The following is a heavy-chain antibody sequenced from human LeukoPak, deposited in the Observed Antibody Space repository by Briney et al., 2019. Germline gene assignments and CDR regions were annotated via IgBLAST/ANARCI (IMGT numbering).Heavy chain of an antibody. CDR1: GSTLTESS. J-gene: IGHJ6*03. CDR3: ATRNCSGGSCRPEFYYYYLDI. V-gene: IGHV1-24*01. D-gene: IGHD2-15*01. Sequence: ASVKVSCKISGSTLTESSIHWVRQPPGKGLEWMGGFDPEDVQTIYAQKFQGRVTLTDDTSTDTAYMELSGLRIEDTAVYYCATRNCSGGSCRPEFYYYYLDIWGTGTTVTVSS. CDR2: FDPEDVQT.